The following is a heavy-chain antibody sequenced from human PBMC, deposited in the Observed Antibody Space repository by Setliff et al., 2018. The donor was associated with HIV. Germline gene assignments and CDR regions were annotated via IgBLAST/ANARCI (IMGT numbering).Heavy chain of an antibody. CDR3: ATLDPSGGNFLAY. V-gene: IGHV4-4*09. D-gene: IGHD2-21*02. Sequence: PSETLSLTCIVSGDTDFYWNWIRQTPGKGLEWIGYIHASGKTNYNPSLKSRATISLDTSKMQFSLHLTSVTAADTAVYYCATLDPSGGNFLAYWGQGTLVTVSS. CDR2: IHASGKT. J-gene: IGHJ4*02. CDR1: GDTDFY.